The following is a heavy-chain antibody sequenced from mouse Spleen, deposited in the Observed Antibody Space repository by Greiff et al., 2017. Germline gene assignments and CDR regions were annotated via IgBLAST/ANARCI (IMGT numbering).Heavy chain of an antibody. V-gene: IGHV1-85*01. CDR2: IYPRDGST. J-gene: IGHJ3*01. CDR1: GYTFTSYD. CDR3: ARWDSSGYVDY. Sequence: LVESGPELVKPGASVKLSCKASGYTFTSYDINWVKQRPGQGLEWIGWIYPRDGSTKYNEKFKGKATLTVDTSSSTAYMELHSLTSEDSAVYFCARWDSSGYVDYWGQGTLVTVSA. D-gene: IGHD3-2*01.